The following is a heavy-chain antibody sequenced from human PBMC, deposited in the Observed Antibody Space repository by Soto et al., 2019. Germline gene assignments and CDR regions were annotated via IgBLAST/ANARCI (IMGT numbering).Heavy chain of an antibody. CDR2: IIPILGIA. Sequence: GASVKVSCKASGGTFSSYTISWVRQAPGQGLEWMGRIIPILGIANYAQKFQGRVTITADKSTSTAYMELSSLRSEDTAVYYCASYSSGWFRDWFDPWGQGTLVTVSS. D-gene: IGHD6-19*01. CDR1: GGTFSSYT. J-gene: IGHJ5*02. V-gene: IGHV1-69*02. CDR3: ASYSSGWFRDWFDP.